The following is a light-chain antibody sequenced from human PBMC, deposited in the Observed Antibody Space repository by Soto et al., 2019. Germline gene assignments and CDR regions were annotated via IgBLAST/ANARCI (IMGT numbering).Light chain of an antibody. CDR2: DAS. Sequence: DIQMTQSPSTLSASVGDRVTITCRASQSISNWLAWYQQKPGKAPKLLIYDASSLQSGVPSTFSGSGSGTEFTLTISSLQPDDFATYYCQQYNSYPYTFGQGTKLEIK. CDR3: QQYNSYPYT. J-gene: IGKJ2*01. CDR1: QSISNW. V-gene: IGKV1-5*01.